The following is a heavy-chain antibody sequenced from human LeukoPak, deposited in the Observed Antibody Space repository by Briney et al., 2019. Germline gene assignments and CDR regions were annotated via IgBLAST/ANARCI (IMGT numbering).Heavy chain of an antibody. Sequence: ETLSLTCTVSGGSISSYYWSWIRQPAGKALEWIGRIYISGTTNYNPSFKSRVTMSVDTSKNQFSLNLSSVTAADTAVYYCARAVGTGYPYYFDYWGQGTLVTVSS. CDR1: GGSISSYY. V-gene: IGHV4-4*07. D-gene: IGHD3/OR15-3a*01. J-gene: IGHJ4*02. CDR3: ARAVGTGYPYYFDY. CDR2: IYISGTT.